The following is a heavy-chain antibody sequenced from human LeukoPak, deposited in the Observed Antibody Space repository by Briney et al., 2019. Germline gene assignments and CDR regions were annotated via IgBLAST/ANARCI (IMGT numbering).Heavy chain of an antibody. CDR1: GFTFSSYA. J-gene: IGHJ3*01. V-gene: IGHV3-23*01. Sequence: GGSLRLSCAASGFTFSSYAMSWVRQAPGKGLEWVSAISGSGGSTCYADSVKGRFTISRDNSKNTLYLQMNSLRAEDTAVYYCAKDREEITIFGVVIPPDWGQGTMVTVSS. CDR2: ISGSGGST. CDR3: AKDREEITIFGVVIPPD. D-gene: IGHD3-3*01.